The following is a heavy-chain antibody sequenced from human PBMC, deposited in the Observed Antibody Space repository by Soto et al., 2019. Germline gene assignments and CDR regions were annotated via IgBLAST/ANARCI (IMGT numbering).Heavy chain of an antibody. Sequence: QVQLVESGGGVVQPGRSLRLSCAASEFTFSSYGMHWVRQAPGKGLEWVAVIWYDGSNKYYADSVKGRFTISRDNSKNTLYLQMNSLRAEDTAVYYCARPGDSSWSFDYWGQGTLVTVSS. CDR1: EFTFSSYG. CDR2: IWYDGSNK. CDR3: ARPGDSSWSFDY. D-gene: IGHD6-13*01. J-gene: IGHJ4*02. V-gene: IGHV3-33*01.